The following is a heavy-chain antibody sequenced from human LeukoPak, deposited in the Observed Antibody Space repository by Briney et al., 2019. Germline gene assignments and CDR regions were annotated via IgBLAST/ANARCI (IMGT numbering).Heavy chain of an antibody. Sequence: GEPLSLPCAASGLPYKRFAMICVGEAPGKGREWVSALCRSGGRTHSLAAVTSQFTISRDNSKNTLYLQMNNLRAEDTAVYYCAKDRAPPVKLLWFGELYPRYYYYGMDVWGQGTTVTVSS. V-gene: IGHV3-23*01. CDR1: GLPYKRFA. J-gene: IGHJ6*02. CDR3: AKDRAPPVKLLWFGELYPRYYYYGMDV. D-gene: IGHD3-10*01. CDR2: LCRSGGRT.